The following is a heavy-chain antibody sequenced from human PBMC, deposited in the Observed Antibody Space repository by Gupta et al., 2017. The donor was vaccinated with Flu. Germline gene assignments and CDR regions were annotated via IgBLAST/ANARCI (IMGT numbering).Heavy chain of an antibody. CDR1: GFTFSSYW. D-gene: IGHD6-19*01. Sequence: EVQLVESGGGLVQPGGSLRLSCAASGFTFSSYWMHWVRQAPGKRLRWVSQMNTDGTNIRYADYVKGRFTISRDNAKNTRYLKMNSLTAEDTAVDDCDRHNPYSSAWNDAFDSWGKGTMLLGSS. CDR2: MNTDGTNI. CDR3: DRHNPYSSAWNDAFDS. J-gene: IGHJ3*02. V-gene: IGHV3-74*01.